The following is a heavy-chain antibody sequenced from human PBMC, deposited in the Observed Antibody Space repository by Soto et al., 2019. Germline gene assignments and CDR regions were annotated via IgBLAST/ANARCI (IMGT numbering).Heavy chain of an antibody. CDR3: AAGIGYLFDY. CDR1: GLTLSSYW. Sequence: EVDLVESGGDLVQPGGSLRLSCEASGLTLSSYWMNWVRQAPGKGLEWVAIIKKDGSERHYVDSVKGRFTISRDNARNSLYLHKNPPRAEDTAVYYCAAGIGYLFDYWGRGTLVTVSS. V-gene: IGHV3-7*03. CDR2: IKKDGSER. J-gene: IGHJ4*02. D-gene: IGHD5-12*01.